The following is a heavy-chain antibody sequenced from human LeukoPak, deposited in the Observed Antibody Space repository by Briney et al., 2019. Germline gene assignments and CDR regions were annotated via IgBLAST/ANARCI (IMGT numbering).Heavy chain of an antibody. CDR2: IRGSGGYT. J-gene: IGHJ4*02. V-gene: IGHV3-21*01. D-gene: IGHD3-9*01. Sequence: GGSLRLSCAASGFTFSSYSMNWVRQAPGKGLEWVSAIRGSGGYTYYADSVKGRFTISRDNAKNSLYLQMNSLRAEDTAVYYCARSDILTGYYFDYWGQGTLVTVSS. CDR1: GFTFSSYS. CDR3: ARSDILTGYYFDY.